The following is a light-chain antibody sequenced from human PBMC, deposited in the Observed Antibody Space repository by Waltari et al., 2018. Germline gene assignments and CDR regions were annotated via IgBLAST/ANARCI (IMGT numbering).Light chain of an antibody. CDR1: QRISSY. CDR2: ATS. CDR3: QQSYTTPET. V-gene: IGKV1-39*01. J-gene: IGKJ2*01. Sequence: DIQMTQSPSSLSASVGDRVTLTCRASQRISSYFNWYQQIPGKAPTLHIYATSRLQTVVPSRCSGSCSTTYIPLIISSLQPEDFATYYCQQSYTTPETFGLGTRLEIK.